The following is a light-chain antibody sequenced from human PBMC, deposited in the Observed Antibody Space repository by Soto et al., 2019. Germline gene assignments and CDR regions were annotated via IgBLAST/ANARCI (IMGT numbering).Light chain of an antibody. J-gene: IGKJ2*01. CDR1: QSIGSW. CDR2: KAS. CDR3: QQYHSYSYT. Sequence: DIQMTQSPSTLSASVGDRVTITCRASQSIGSWLAWYQQKPGKAPNLLIYKASSLESGVPSRFSGSGSGTEFTLTISSLQPDDFATYYCQQYHSYSYTFGHGTKLEIK. V-gene: IGKV1-5*03.